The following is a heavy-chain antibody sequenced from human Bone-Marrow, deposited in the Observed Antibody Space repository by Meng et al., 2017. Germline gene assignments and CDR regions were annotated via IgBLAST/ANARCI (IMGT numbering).Heavy chain of an antibody. D-gene: IGHD3-3*01. J-gene: IGHJ5*02. CDR3: ARQGFLEWLLYRGNWFDP. CDR2: IYHSGST. V-gene: IGHV4-4*02. Sequence: QVQLQESGPGLVKPSGTLSLTCAVSGGSISSSNWWSWVRQPPGKGLEWIGEIYHSGSTNYNPSLKSRVTISVDTSKNQFSLKLSSVTAADTAVYYCARQGFLEWLLYRGNWFDPWGQGTLVTVSS. CDR1: GGSISSSNW.